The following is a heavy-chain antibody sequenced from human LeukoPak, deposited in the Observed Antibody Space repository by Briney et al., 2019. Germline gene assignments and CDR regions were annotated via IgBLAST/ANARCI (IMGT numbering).Heavy chain of an antibody. V-gene: IGHV3-74*01. J-gene: IGHJ4*02. CDR1: GFTFSSYW. CDR2: INSDGSTT. CDR3: ARGGPAAGRFDY. D-gene: IGHD6-13*01. Sequence: GGSLRLSCAASGFTFSSYWMHWVRQAPGKGLVWVSRINSDGSTTSYADSVKGRFTISRDNSKNTLYLQMNSLRAEDTAVYYCARGGPAAGRFDYWGQGTLVTVSS.